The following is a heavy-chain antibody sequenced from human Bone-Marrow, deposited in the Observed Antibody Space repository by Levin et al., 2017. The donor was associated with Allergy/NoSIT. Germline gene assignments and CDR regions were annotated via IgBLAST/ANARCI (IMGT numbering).Heavy chain of an antibody. CDR1: GLTFNSNS. Sequence: SCAASGLTFNSNSMTWVRQAPGKGLEWVSSISGSDGPTYYADSVKGRFTISRDNSKNTLYLQMNSLRVEDTAIYYCANGPRGQQMVPSWAYWGQGTLVTVSS. CDR3: ANGPRGQQMVPSWAY. V-gene: IGHV3-23*01. J-gene: IGHJ4*02. CDR2: ISGSDGPT. D-gene: IGHD6-13*01.